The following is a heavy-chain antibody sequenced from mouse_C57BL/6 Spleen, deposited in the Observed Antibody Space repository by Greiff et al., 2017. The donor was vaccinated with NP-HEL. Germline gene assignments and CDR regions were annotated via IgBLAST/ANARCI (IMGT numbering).Heavy chain of an antibody. CDR1: GFTFSDYY. D-gene: IGHD1-1*01. J-gene: IGHJ4*01. Sequence: DVMLVESGGGLVQPGGSLKLSCAASGFTFSDYYMYWVRQTPEKRLEWVAYISNGGGSTYYPDTVKGRFPISRDNAKNTLYLQMSRLKSEDTAMYYCARDPHYYGSSHYAMDYWGQGTSVTVSS. V-gene: IGHV5-12*01. CDR2: ISNGGGST. CDR3: ARDPHYYGSSHYAMDY.